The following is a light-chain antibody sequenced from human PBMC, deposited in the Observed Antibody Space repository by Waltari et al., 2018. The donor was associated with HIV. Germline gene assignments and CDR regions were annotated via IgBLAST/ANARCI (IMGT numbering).Light chain of an antibody. CDR3: QQYNNWPLA. CDR1: QRVSTN. Sequence: EIMMTQSPPTLSVSPGARATLSCRASQRVSTNLAWYQQKPGQAPRLLLYGASNRATGIPARFSGSGSGTDFTLTISSLQSEDSVTYDCQQYNNWPLAFGGGTKVEIK. CDR2: GAS. J-gene: IGKJ4*01. V-gene: IGKV3-15*01.